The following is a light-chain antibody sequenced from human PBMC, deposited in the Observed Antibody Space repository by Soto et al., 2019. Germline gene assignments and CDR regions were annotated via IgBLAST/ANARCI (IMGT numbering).Light chain of an antibody. Sequence: HSVLTQAVSVSGAPREAITIACAGNSSDVGNFNLVSWYQHHPGKAPKLMIFEVSKRPSGVSNRYSGSKSGNTASLTISGLQAEDEADYYCCSYAGNKIHYVFGTGTKVTVL. V-gene: IGLV2-23*02. CDR2: EVS. CDR1: SSDVGNFNL. J-gene: IGLJ1*01. CDR3: CSYAGNKIHYV.